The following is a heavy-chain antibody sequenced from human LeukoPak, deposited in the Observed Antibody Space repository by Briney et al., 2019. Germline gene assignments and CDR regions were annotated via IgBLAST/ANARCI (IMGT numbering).Heavy chain of an antibody. D-gene: IGHD5/OR15-5a*01. V-gene: IGHV1-69*04. CDR2: SIPIMGIA. J-gene: IGHJ4*02. Sequence: ASVKVSCKASGYTFTSYAMNWVRQAPGQGLEWMGRSIPIMGIANYAQKFQGRVTIAADKSTSTAYMELRSLRSDDTAVYYCAREVSTLFDYWGQGTLVTVSS. CDR3: AREVSTLFDY. CDR1: GYTFTSYA.